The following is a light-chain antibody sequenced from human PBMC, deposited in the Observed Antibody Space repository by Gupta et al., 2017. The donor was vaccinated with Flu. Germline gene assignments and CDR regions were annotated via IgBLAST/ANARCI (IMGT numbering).Light chain of an antibody. CDR1: NSDVGKFNP. CDR2: EVN. J-gene: IGLJ2*01. V-gene: IGLV2-23*02. Sequence: SITISCTGTNSDVGKFNPVSWYQQHPGKAHNLIIYEVNKCPANIQTRFSASKSGTTAPLTTSGLPAEDAADYYCSSYAGDNTVVFGGGTSLTVL. CDR3: SSYAGDNTVV.